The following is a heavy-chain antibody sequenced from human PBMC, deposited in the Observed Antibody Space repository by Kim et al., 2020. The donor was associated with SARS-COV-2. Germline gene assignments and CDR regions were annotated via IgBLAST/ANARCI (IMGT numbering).Heavy chain of an antibody. Sequence: GGSLRLSCAASGFTFSTYGMHWVRQAPGKGLEWVAVISYDGSNMYYADSVKGRFTISRDNSKKTLYLQMNSLRAEDTAVYYCAKGVVVVATYFQHWGKGTLVTSS. J-gene: IGHJ1*01. CDR1: GFTFSTYG. V-gene: IGHV3-30*18. D-gene: IGHD2-15*01. CDR2: ISYDGSNM. CDR3: AKGVVVVATYFQH.